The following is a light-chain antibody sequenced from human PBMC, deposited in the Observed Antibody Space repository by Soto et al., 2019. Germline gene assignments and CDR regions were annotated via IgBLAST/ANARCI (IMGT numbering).Light chain of an antibody. CDR3: RSYASSRSVV. V-gene: IGLV1-40*01. CDR1: SSNIGAGYD. Sequence: QAVVTQPPSVSGAPGQRVTISCTGSSSNIGAGYDVHWYQQLPGTGPKLLIYGNSNRPSGVPDRFSGSKSGTSASLAITGLRGEDGADYYCRSYASSRSVVFGGGPKRPAL. J-gene: IGLJ2*01. CDR2: GNS.